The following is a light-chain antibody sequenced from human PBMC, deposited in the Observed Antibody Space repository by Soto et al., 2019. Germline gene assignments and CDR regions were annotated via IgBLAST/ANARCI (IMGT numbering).Light chain of an antibody. CDR1: QSVSSSY. J-gene: IGKJ5*01. Sequence: EIVLTQSPGTLSLSPGERATLSCRASQSVSSSYLAWYQQKPGQAPRLLIYGASSRATGIPDRFSGSGSGTDFTLTISRLEPEDFPVYYCQQYGSSPPLTFGQGTRLEIK. CDR3: QQYGSSPPLT. V-gene: IGKV3-20*01. CDR2: GAS.